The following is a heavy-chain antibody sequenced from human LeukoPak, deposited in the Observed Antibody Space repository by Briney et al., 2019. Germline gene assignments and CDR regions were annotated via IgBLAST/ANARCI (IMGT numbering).Heavy chain of an antibody. V-gene: IGHV3-53*01. J-gene: IGHJ4*02. CDR1: GFTVSSNS. CDR2: IYSDNT. D-gene: IGHD3-10*01. CDR3: ARGYYGSGSYIDY. Sequence: GGSLRLSCTVSGFTVSSNSMSWVRQAPGKGLEWVSFIYSDNTHYSDSVKGRFTISRDNSKNTLYLQMNSLRAEDTAVYYCARGYYGSGSYIDYWGQGTLVTVSS.